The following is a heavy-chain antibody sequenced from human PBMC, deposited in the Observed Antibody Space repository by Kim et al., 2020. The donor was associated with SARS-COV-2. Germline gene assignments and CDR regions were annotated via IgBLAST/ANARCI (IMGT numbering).Heavy chain of an antibody. J-gene: IGHJ5*02. CDR3: ARGAQPYMIGSGVDP. CDR2: MYYDGST. Sequence: SETLSLTCTVSSGSISSAGYYWSWIRQLPGEGLEWIGRMYYDGSTFYNPSLESRVTILLDSSKSQFSLKLSSVTAADTAVYYCARGAQPYMIGSGVDPWG. D-gene: IGHD3-22*01. CDR1: SGSISSAGYY. V-gene: IGHV4-31*03.